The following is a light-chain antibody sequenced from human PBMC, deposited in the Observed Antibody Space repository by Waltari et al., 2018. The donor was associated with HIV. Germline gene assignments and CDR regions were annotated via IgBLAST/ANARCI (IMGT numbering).Light chain of an antibody. CDR1: SSDVGGYNY. CDR3: SSYTIRSTLE. J-gene: IGLJ2*01. Sequence: QSALTQPASVSGSPGQSITISCTGSSSDVGGYNYVSWYQQHPGEAPKLIIYDVSNRPSGVSNRVSGSKSGNTASLTISGLLAEDEADYYCSSYTIRSTLEFGGGTKLTVL. CDR2: DVS. V-gene: IGLV2-14*03.